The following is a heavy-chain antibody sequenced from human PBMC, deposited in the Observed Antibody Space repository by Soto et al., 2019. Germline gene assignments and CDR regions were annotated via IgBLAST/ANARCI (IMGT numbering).Heavy chain of an antibody. CDR2: IYPGDSDT. CDR1: GYSLTSYW. CDR3: ARLVGATLSYYYGMDV. Sequence: PGESLKISCKGSGYSLTSYWIGWVRQMPGKGLEWMGIIYPGDSDTRYSPSFQGQVTISADKSISTAYLQWSSLKASDTAMYYCARLVGATLSYYYGMDVWGQGTTVTSP. D-gene: IGHD1-26*01. J-gene: IGHJ6*02. V-gene: IGHV5-51*01.